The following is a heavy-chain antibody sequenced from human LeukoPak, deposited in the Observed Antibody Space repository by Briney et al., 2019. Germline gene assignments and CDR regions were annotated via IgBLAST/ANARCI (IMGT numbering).Heavy chain of an antibody. CDR3: ARQPADTASFDY. CDR1: GGSFSGYY. Sequence: SETLSLTCAVYGGSFSGYYWSWLRQPPGKGLEWIGYIHYTGSSNYNPSLETRLSISVDTSKNQVSLMLSSVTTADTAVYYCARQPADTASFDYWGQGTLVTVSS. V-gene: IGHV4-59*01. CDR2: IHYTGSS. J-gene: IGHJ4*02. D-gene: IGHD2-15*01.